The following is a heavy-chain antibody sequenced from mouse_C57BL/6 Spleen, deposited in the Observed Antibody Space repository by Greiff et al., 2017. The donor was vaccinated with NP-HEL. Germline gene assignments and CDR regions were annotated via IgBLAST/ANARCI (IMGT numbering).Heavy chain of an antibody. V-gene: IGHV1-82*01. Sequence: QVQLQQSGPELVKPGASVKISCKASGYAFSSSWMNWVKQRPGKGLEWIGRIYPGDGDTNYNGKFKGKATLTADKSSSTAYMQLSSLTSEDSAVYFCAREGNWEHGDYWGQGTTLTVSS. CDR3: AREGNWEHGDY. D-gene: IGHD4-1*02. J-gene: IGHJ2*01. CDR2: IYPGDGDT. CDR1: GYAFSSSW.